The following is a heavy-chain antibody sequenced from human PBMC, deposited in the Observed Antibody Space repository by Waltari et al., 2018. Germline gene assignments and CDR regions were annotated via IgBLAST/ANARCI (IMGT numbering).Heavy chain of an antibody. CDR3: VREQWEARSAFDL. J-gene: IGHJ3*01. V-gene: IGHV4-34*01. CDR2: INHGGRT. Sequence: QMQLQQWGAGLLKPSETLSLTCAVYGGSLSGYYWTWIRQPPRTGPEWIGEINHGGRTNYNPSLKSRVTISVDKSNNPVSLKLTSMTAADTGVYYCVREQWEARSAFDLWGQGTMVTVSP. D-gene: IGHD1-26*01. CDR1: GGSLSGYY.